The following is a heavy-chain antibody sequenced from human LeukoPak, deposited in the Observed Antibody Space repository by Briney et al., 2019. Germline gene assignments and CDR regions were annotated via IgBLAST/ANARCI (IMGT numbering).Heavy chain of an antibody. CDR1: GDSISNYY. D-gene: IGHD3-10*01. CDR2: IYISGST. Sequence: SETLSLTCTVSGDSISNYYWNWIRQPAGKGLEWIGRIYISGSTNYNPSLKSRVTISVDKSKNQFSLKLSSVTAADTAVYYCARASAANSWALTSMVRGVILDYWGQGTLVTVSS. V-gene: IGHV4-4*07. J-gene: IGHJ4*02. CDR3: ARASAANSWALTSMVRGVILDY.